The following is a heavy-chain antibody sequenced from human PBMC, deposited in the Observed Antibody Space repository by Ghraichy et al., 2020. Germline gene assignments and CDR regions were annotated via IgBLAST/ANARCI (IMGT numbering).Heavy chain of an antibody. CDR2: INHSGST. J-gene: IGHJ5*02. Sequence: SQTLSLTCAVYGGSFSGYYWSWIRQPPGKGLEWIGEINHSGSTNYNPSLKSRVTISVDTSKNQFSLKLSSVTAADTAVYYCARVGGRFLGRFGVVLTWGQGTLVTVSS. CDR1: GGSFSGYY. CDR3: ARVGGRFLGRFGVVLT. D-gene: IGHD3-3*01. V-gene: IGHV4-34*01.